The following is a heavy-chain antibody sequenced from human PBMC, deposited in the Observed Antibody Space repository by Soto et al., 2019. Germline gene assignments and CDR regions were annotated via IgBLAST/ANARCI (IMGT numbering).Heavy chain of an antibody. Sequence: QVQLVQSGAEVKKPGASVKVSCKASGYTFTNYDIHWVRQATGQGLEWMGWMNADSGNTGQSKQFQGRVTMTRDTSISTAYMEMTSLKSEDTAVYYCARGRFRRTWFDPWGQGTLGTVSS. V-gene: IGHV1-8*01. CDR2: MNADSGNT. J-gene: IGHJ5*02. CDR1: GYTFTNYD. CDR3: ARGRFRRTWFDP.